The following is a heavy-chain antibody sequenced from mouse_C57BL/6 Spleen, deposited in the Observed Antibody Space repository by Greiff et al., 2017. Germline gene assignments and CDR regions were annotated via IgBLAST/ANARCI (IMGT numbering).Heavy chain of an antibody. J-gene: IGHJ2*01. CDR2: IDPSDSYT. CDR1: GYTFTSYW. V-gene: IGHV1-69*01. D-gene: IGHD1-1*01. CDR3: ARGGTTVVGYFDY. Sequence: QVQLQQSGAELVMPGASVKLSCKASGYTFTSYWMHWVKQRPGQGLEWIGEIDPSDSYTNYNQKFKGKSTLTVDKSSSTAYMQLSSLTSEDSAVYYCARGGTTVVGYFDYWGQGTTLTVSS.